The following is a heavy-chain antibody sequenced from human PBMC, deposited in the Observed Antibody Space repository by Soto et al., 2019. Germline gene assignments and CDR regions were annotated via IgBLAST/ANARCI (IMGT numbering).Heavy chain of an antibody. D-gene: IGHD1-1*01. CDR1: GGSISSSNW. CDR3: AQLDGGGY. J-gene: IGHJ4*02. Sequence: QVQLQESGPGLVTPSGTLSLTCAVSGGSISSSNWWSWVRQPPGKGLEWIGEIYHDGNTHYNPSLKSRVTISVDKSKNHFALIVTSLTAADTAVYSCAQLDGGGYWGQGTLVTVSS. V-gene: IGHV4-4*02. CDR2: IYHDGNT.